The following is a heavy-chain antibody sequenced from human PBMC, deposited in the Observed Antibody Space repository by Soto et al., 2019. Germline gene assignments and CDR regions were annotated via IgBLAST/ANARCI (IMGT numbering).Heavy chain of an antibody. Sequence: QVQLVESGGGVVQPGRSLRLSCAASGFSFSYYAMHWVRQAPGKGLEWVAVIAYGASKKYYADSVKGRFTISRDNSKNTLYLQMNSLRDEDTAVYYCASPYCSGGSCYLTEYFQHWGQGTLVTASS. CDR1: GFSFSYYA. D-gene: IGHD2-15*01. J-gene: IGHJ1*01. V-gene: IGHV3-30*03. CDR2: IAYGASKK. CDR3: ASPYCSGGSCYLTEYFQH.